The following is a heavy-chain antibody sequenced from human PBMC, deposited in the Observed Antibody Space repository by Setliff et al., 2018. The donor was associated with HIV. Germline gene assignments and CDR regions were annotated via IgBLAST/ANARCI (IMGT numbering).Heavy chain of an antibody. CDR2: IYETGST. J-gene: IGHJ6*03. D-gene: IGHD5-18*01. CDR3: ARDGYTNGYGYYYFYMDV. CDR1: GDSISSGGYY. V-gene: IGHV4-61*08. Sequence: SETLSLTCTVSGDSISSGGYYWSWIRQSPGKGLEWIGFIYETGSTYYNPSLKSRVSISIDTSKNQFSLKLSSVTAADTAVYFCARDGYTNGYGYYYFYMDVWGKGTTVAVSS.